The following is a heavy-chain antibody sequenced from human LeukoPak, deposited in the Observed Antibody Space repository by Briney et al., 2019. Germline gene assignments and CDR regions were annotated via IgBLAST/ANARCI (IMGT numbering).Heavy chain of an antibody. CDR2: IYYSGST. CDR3: ASFPKYYDFWSGHDY. CDR1: GGSISSSSYY. V-gene: IGHV4-39*01. J-gene: IGHJ4*02. Sequence: SETLSLTCTVSGGSISSSSYYWGWIRQPPGKGLEWIGSIYYSGSTYYNPSLKSRVTISVDTSKNQFSLKLSSVTAADTAVYYCASFPKYYDFWSGHDYWGQGTLVTVSS. D-gene: IGHD3-3*01.